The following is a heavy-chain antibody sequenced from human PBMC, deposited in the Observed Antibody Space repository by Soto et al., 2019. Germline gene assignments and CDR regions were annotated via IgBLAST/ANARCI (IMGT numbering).Heavy chain of an antibody. CDR1: GFPFREYG. Sequence: QVQLMESGGGVVQPGRSLTLSCGASGFPFREYGINWVRQAPGKGLELVAVVWFDGSYEYFADSVKGRFTISRDNSKNTANPQTINVSVEATVVYFRVGHRYHYDTTGTFDLCGQAT. D-gene: IGHD3-22*01. J-gene: IGHJ4*02. V-gene: IGHV3-33*03. CDR3: VGHRYHYDTTGTFDL. CDR2: VWFDGSYE.